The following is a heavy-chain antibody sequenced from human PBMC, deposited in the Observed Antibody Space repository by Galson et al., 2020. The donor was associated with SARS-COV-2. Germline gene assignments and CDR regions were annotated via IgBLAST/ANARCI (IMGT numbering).Heavy chain of an antibody. J-gene: IGHJ3*02. Sequence: SETLSLTCTVSGGSISSGGYYWSWIRQHPGKGLEWIGYIYYSGSTYYNPSLKSRVTISVDTSKNQFSLKLSSVTAADTAVYYFARVKSLQLLWFGEPTVDAFDIWGQGTMVTVSS. CDR2: IYYSGST. CDR3: ARVKSLQLLWFGEPTVDAFDI. D-gene: IGHD3-10*01. V-gene: IGHV4-31*03. CDR1: GGSISSGGYY.